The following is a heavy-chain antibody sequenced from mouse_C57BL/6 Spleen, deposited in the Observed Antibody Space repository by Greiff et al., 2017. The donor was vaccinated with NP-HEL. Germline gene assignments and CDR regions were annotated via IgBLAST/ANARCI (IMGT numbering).Heavy chain of an antibody. V-gene: IGHV1-81*01. D-gene: IGHD2-5*01. Sequence: VQLQESGAELARPGASVKLSCKASGYTFTGYGISWVKQSPGQGLEWIGEIYPRSGNTYYNEKFKGKATLTADKSSSTAYMELRSLTSEDSAVYVGARCGSNSFFYYARDDWGQGTSVTVSA. CDR3: ARCGSNSFFYYARDD. CDR1: GYTFTGYG. CDR2: IYPRSGNT. J-gene: IGHJ4*01.